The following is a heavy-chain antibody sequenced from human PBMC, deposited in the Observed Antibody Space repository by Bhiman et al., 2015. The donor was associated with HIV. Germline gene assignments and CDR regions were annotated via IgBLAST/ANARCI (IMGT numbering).Heavy chain of an antibody. CDR1: GFAFSSYE. D-gene: IGHD3-10*01. Sequence: EVQLVESGGGLVQPGGSLRLSCAASGFAFSSYEMNWVRQAPGKGLEWISYISTSGSTIYYADSVRGRFSISRDNAKGSLYLQLNSLRADDTALYYCARERGRYYGSGSETYLDCWGQGTLVTVSS. V-gene: IGHV3-48*03. CDR2: ISTSGSTI. CDR3: ARERGRYYGSGSETYLDC. J-gene: IGHJ4*02.